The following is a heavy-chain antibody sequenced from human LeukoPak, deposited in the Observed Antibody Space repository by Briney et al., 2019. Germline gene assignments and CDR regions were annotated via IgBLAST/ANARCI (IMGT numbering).Heavy chain of an antibody. CDR1: GGTFSSYA. V-gene: IGHV1-69*05. D-gene: IGHD2-15*01. CDR2: IIPIFGTA. J-gene: IGHJ6*03. Sequence: ASVKVSCKASGGTFSSYAISWVRQAPGQGLEWMGGIIPIFGTANYAQKFQGRVTITTDESTSTAYMELSNLRSEDTAVYYCARVVDCSGGSCYSGGYYYYMDVWGKGTTVTVSS. CDR3: ARVVDCSGGSCYSGGYYYYMDV.